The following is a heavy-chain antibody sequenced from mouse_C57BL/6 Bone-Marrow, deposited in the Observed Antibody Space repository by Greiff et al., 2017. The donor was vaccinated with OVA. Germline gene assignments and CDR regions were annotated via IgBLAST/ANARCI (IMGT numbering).Heavy chain of an antibody. J-gene: IGHJ4*01. CDR3: AREELGYAMDY. D-gene: IGHD4-1*01. CDR2: IYPRSGNT. Sequence: QVQLQQSGAELARPGASVKLSCKASGYTFTSYGISWVKQRTGQGLEWIGEIYPRSGNTYYNEKFKGKATLTADKSSSTAYMELRSLTSEDSAVYFWAREELGYAMDYWGQGTSVTVSS. V-gene: IGHV1-81*01. CDR1: GYTFTSYG.